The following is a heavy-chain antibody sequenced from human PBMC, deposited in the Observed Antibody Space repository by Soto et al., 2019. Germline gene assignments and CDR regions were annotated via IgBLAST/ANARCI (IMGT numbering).Heavy chain of an antibody. J-gene: IGHJ5*02. CDR2: INGSSTTM. CDR3: ARGDRFRCSGDRCFSDGLFLS. D-gene: IGHD2-15*01. V-gene: IGHV3-48*02. Sequence: EVQLVESGGGLVQRGRSLRLSCAASGFTFGIYSMNWVRQAPGKGLEWISYINGSSTTMYYADPVKGRFIISRDNADNSLYLQMNSLRDADTAVYYCARGDRFRCSGDRCFSDGLFLSWGQGTLVTVSS. CDR1: GFTFGIYS.